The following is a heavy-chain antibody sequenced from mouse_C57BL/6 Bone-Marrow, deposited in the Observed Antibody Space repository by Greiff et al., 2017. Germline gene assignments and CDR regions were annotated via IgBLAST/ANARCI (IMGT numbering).Heavy chain of an antibody. D-gene: IGHD1-1*01. J-gene: IGHJ2*01. Sequence: QVQLQQSGPELVKPGASVKISCKASGYAFSSSWLNWVKQRPGQGLEWIGRIYPGDGATNYNGKFKGKATMTADKSSRTAYMQLSSLTSEDAAVYFCYGSSYTFDYWGQGTTLTVSA. CDR1: GYAFSSSW. V-gene: IGHV1-82*01. CDR2: IYPGDGAT. CDR3: YGSSYTFDY.